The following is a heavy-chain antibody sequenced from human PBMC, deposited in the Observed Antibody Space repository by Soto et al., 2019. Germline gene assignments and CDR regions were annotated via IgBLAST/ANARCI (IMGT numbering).Heavy chain of an antibody. CDR3: ATLGYCSGGSCYNNWFDP. CDR1: GGSFSGYY. J-gene: IGHJ5*02. CDR2: INHSEST. D-gene: IGHD2-15*01. Sequence: SETLSLTCAVYGGSFSGYYWSWIRQPPGKGLEWIGEINHSESTNYNPSLKSRVTISVDTSKNQFSLKLSSVTAADTAVYYCATLGYCSGGSCYNNWFDPWGQGTLVTAPQ. V-gene: IGHV4-34*01.